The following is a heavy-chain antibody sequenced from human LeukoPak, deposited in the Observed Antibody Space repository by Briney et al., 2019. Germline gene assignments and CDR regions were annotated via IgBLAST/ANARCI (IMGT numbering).Heavy chain of an antibody. CDR3: ARDLVLSRSVGASEKVDY. CDR1: GLTFSDYY. Sequence: GGSLRLSCAASGLTFSDYYMGWIRQAPGKGLEWVSYISSSGITIRYADSVKGRFTTSRDNAKNSLYLQMDSLRAEDTAVYYCARDLVLSRSVGASEKVDYWGQGTLVTVSS. J-gene: IGHJ4*02. CDR2: ISSSGITI. V-gene: IGHV3-11*04. D-gene: IGHD1-26*01.